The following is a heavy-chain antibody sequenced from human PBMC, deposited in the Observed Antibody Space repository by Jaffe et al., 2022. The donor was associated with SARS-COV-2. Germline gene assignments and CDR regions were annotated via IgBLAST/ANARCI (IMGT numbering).Heavy chain of an antibody. CDR1: GYTFTGYY. CDR3: AIVSIHLDYGDYGGAFDI. CDR2: INPNSGGT. V-gene: IGHV1-2*02. Sequence: QVQLVQSGAEVKKPGASVKVSCKASGYTFTGYYMHWVRQAPGQGLEWMGWINPNSGGTNYAQKFQGRVTMTRDTSISTAYMELSRLRSDDTAVYYCAIVSIHLDYGDYGGAFDIWGQGTMVTVSS. D-gene: IGHD4-17*01. J-gene: IGHJ3*02.